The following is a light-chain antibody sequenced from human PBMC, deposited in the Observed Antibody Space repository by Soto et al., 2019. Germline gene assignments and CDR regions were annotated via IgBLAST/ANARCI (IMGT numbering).Light chain of an antibody. CDR2: GAS. CDR3: QQYNDWPRT. V-gene: IGKV3-15*01. Sequence: EIVMTQSPATLSVSPGERATLSCRASQSFSSNLAWFQHKPGLAPRLLIYGASTRATGIPARFSGSGSGTEFTLTISSLQSEDFAVYYCQQYNDWPRTFGQGTKVEI. J-gene: IGKJ1*01. CDR1: QSFSSN.